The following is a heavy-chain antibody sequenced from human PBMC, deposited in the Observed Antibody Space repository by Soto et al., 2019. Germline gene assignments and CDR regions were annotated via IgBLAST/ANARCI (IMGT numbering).Heavy chain of an antibody. Sequence: GSLRLSCAASGFKFSNYAMSRVRQAPGKGLEWVSLISATGGGTYYADSVKGRFTISRDNSHNTLYLQVHSLTAEDTAVYYCAKDLGEGGNSALYFDFWGQGAQVTVSS. CDR2: ISATGGGT. V-gene: IGHV3-23*01. D-gene: IGHD3-10*01. J-gene: IGHJ5*01. CDR3: AKDLGEGGNSALYFDF. CDR1: GFKFSNYA.